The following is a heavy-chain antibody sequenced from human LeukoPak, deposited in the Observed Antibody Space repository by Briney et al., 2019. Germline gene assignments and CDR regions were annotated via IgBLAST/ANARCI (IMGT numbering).Heavy chain of an antibody. J-gene: IGHJ4*02. CDR3: ARGCFGELLFDH. CDR2: ISSSGSHI. D-gene: IGHD3-10*01. Sequence: GGSLRLSCAASGFTFDDHGMSWVRQPPGKGLEWVSCISSSGSHIYTVDSVKGRFAISRDNAKDSLYLQMNSLRAEDTALYYCARGCFGELLFDHWGQGTLVTVPS. V-gene: IGHV3-20*04. CDR1: GFTFDDHG.